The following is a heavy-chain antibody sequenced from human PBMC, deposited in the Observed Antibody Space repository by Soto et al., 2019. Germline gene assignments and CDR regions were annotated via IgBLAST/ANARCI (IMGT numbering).Heavy chain of an antibody. V-gene: IGHV4-34*01. J-gene: IGHJ6*01. Sequence: SETLSLTCAVYGGSFSGYYWSWIRQPPGKGLEWIGEINHSGSTNYNPSLKSRVTISVDTSKNQFSLKLSSVPAADTAVYYCARSTQRWSGYYTDGMDVWGQGTTVTVSS. CDR3: ARSTQRWSGYYTDGMDV. D-gene: IGHD3-3*01. CDR1: GGSFSGYY. CDR2: INHSGST.